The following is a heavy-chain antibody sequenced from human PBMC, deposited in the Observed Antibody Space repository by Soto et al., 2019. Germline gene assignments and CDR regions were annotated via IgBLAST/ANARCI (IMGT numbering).Heavy chain of an antibody. J-gene: IGHJ6*02. CDR1: GYTFTSYG. D-gene: IGHD3-3*01. Sequence: ASVKVSCKASGYTFTSYGISWVRQAPGQGLEWMGWISAYNGNTNYAQKLQGRVTMTTDTSTSTAYMELSRLRSDDTAVYYCARLDPIFGVVISPYYYYRMDVWGQGTTVTVSS. V-gene: IGHV1-18*01. CDR3: ARLDPIFGVVISPYYYYRMDV. CDR2: ISAYNGNT.